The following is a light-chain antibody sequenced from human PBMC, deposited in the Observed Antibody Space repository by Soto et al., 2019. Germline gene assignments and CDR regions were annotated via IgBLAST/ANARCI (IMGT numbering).Light chain of an antibody. J-gene: IGLJ2*01. CDR3: SSYTTSTTQV. CDR2: EVT. Sequence: QSALTQPPSASGSPGQSVTISCAGSSSDIGASNSVSWYQQHPGKAPKLLISEVTKRPSGVPDRFSGSKSGNTASLTVSGLQADDEADYYCSSYTTSTTQVFGGGTKLTVL. CDR1: SSDIGASNS. V-gene: IGLV2-8*01.